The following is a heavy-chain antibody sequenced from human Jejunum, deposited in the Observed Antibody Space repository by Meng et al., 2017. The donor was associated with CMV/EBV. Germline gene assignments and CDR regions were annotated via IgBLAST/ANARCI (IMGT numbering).Heavy chain of an antibody. CDR2: IQVIGHT. CDR3: AGSRPGGGACDY. Sequence: QVRIQKSGPGLVKPSETLSLTCIVSGASIKNYNWNWARQPAGQGLEWIGLIQVIGHTVYNPSLKSRVTVSLDASKSQFSLTLNSVTAADTATYYCAGSRPGGGACDYWGQGILVTGSS. J-gene: IGHJ4*02. V-gene: IGHV4-4*07. D-gene: IGHD3-16*01. CDR1: GASIKNYN.